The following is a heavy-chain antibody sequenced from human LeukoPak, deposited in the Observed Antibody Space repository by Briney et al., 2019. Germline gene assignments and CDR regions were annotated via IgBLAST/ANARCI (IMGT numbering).Heavy chain of an antibody. D-gene: IGHD1-26*01. Sequence: PGGSLRLSCAASGFTFSSYAMTWVRQAPGKVLEWVSSISGSSDNMDYADSVKGRFTISRDNSENTLYLQMNSLRGEDTAVYYCARDGYSGSYYRLYYFFMDVWGKGTTVTVSS. J-gene: IGHJ6*03. CDR1: GFTFSSYA. CDR3: ARDGYSGSYYRLYYFFMDV. CDR2: ISGSSDNM. V-gene: IGHV3-23*01.